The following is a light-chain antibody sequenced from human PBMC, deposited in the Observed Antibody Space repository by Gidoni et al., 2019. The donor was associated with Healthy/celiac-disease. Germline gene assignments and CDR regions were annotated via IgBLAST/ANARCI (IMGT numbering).Light chain of an antibody. CDR2: AAS. CDR1: QSISSY. V-gene: IGKV1-39*01. Sequence: DIQMSQSPSSMSASVGDRVTITCRASQSISSYLNWYQQKPGKAPKLLIYAASSWPSGVPSRFSGSGSGTDFTLTISSLQPEDFATYYCQQSYSTPWTFGQXTKVEIK. J-gene: IGKJ1*01. CDR3: QQSYSTPWT.